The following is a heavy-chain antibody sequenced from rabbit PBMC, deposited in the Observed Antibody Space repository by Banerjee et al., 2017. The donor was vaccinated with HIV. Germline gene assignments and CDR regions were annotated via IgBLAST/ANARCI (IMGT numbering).Heavy chain of an antibody. J-gene: IGHJ4*01. CDR2: IDPIFGST. CDR1: GFSFSSGYD. CDR3: ARDAGSSGYYFNL. Sequence: QEQLKETGGGLVQPGGSLTLSCKASGFSFSSGYDMCWVRQAPGKGLEWIGYIDPIFGSTYYASWVNGRFTSSKTSSTTVTLQMTSLTAADTATYFCARDAGSSGYYFNLWGPGTLVTVS. D-gene: IGHD1-1*01. V-gene: IGHV1S45*01.